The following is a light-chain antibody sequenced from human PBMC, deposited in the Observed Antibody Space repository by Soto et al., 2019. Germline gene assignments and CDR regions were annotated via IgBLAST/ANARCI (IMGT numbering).Light chain of an antibody. Sequence: IVMTQSPATLSLSPGERATLSCRASQSVSSNLAWYQQKPGQAPRLLIYGASTRATGIPDRFSGGGSGTDFSLTISRLDPEDFAVYYCQQYRSSPITFGQGTRLEIK. V-gene: IGKV3-20*01. CDR1: QSVSSN. J-gene: IGKJ5*01. CDR2: GAS. CDR3: QQYRSSPIT.